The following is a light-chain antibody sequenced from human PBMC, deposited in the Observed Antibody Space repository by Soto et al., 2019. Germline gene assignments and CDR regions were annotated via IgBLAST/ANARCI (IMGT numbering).Light chain of an antibody. CDR1: SSNIGAGYG. V-gene: IGLV1-40*01. Sequence: QSALTQPPSVPGAPGQRVTISCTGSSSNIGAGYGVHWYQQLPGTAPKLLIYGNSNRPSGVPDRFSGSKSGTSASLAITGLQAEDEADYYCQSYDSSLSGYVFGTGT. CDR3: QSYDSSLSGYV. J-gene: IGLJ1*01. CDR2: GNS.